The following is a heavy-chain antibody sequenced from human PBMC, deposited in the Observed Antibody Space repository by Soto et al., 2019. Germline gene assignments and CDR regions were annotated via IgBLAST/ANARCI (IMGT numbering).Heavy chain of an antibody. J-gene: IGHJ4*02. V-gene: IGHV1-2*02. D-gene: IGHD6-6*01. CDR1: GYNFTGHY. CDR2: INPDNGGT. CDR3: AREVGKVGYSSSSCDY. Sequence: QVQLVQSGAEVKKPGASVKVSCKASGYNFTGHYMYWVRQAPGQGLEWMGWINPDNGGTSYAQKFQGRVTMTTDTSINTAYMELSRLRSDDTAVYYCAREVGKVGYSSSSCDYWGQGSLVTVST.